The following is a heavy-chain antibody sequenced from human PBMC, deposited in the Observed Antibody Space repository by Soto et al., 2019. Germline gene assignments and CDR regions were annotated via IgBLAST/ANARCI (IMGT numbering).Heavy chain of an antibody. CDR1: VYTLTSYA. V-gene: IGHV1-3*01. J-gene: IGHJ6*02. CDR2: INAGNGNT. CDR3: ASEAIAAAAVYGMDV. D-gene: IGHD6-13*01. Sequence: GASVKVSCKASVYTLTSYAIQWVRQAPGQRLEWMGWINAGNGNTKYSQKFQGRVTITRDTSASTAYMELSSLRSEDTAVYYCASEAIAAAAVYGMDVWGQGTTVTAP.